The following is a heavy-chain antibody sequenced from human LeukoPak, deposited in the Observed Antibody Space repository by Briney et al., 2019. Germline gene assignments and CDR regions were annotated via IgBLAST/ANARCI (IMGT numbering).Heavy chain of an antibody. CDR2: INHSGST. J-gene: IGHJ4*02. CDR1: GVSFSGYY. Sequence: SETLSLTCAVYGVSFSGYYWSWIRQPPGKGLEWIGEINHSGSTNYNPSLKSRVTISVDTSKNQFSLKLSSATAADTAVYYCARGGGCSGGSCYFVDYWGQGTLVTVSS. D-gene: IGHD2-15*01. V-gene: IGHV4-34*01. CDR3: ARGGGCSGGSCYFVDY.